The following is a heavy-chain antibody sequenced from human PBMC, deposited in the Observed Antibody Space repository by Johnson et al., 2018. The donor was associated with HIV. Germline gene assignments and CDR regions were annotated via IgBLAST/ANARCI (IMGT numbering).Heavy chain of an antibody. D-gene: IGHD2-2*01. Sequence: VQLVESGGGVVQPGRSLRLSCAASGFTFSSYAMHWVRQAPGKGLEWVAVISYDGSNKYYADSVKGRFTISRDNSKNTLYLQMNSLGAEDTAVYYFARGGSSTSLDAFYIWGQGTMVTVSS. CDR3: ARGGSSTSLDAFYI. J-gene: IGHJ3*02. V-gene: IGHV3-30-3*01. CDR2: ISYDGSNK. CDR1: GFTFSSYA.